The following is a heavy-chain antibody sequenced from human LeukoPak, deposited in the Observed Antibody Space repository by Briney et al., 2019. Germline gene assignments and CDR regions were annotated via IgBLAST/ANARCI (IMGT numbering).Heavy chain of an antibody. CDR3: AKEASIVGAFDY. V-gene: IGHV3-21*04. J-gene: IGHJ4*02. CDR1: GFTFSSYS. Sequence: GGSLRLSCAASGFTFSSYSMNWVRQAPGKGLEWVSSISSSSSYIYYADSVKGRFTISRDNSKNTLYLQMNSLRAEDTAVYYCAKEASIVGAFDYWGQGTLVTVSS. CDR2: ISSSSSYI. D-gene: IGHD1-26*01.